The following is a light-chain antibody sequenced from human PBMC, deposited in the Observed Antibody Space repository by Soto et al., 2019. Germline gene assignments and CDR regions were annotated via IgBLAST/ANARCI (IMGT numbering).Light chain of an antibody. J-gene: IGKJ1*01. CDR1: QSISTF. CDR3: QQSFSAAWT. Sequence: DIQMTQSPSSLSASVGDRVTITCRASQSISTFLNWYQQKPGKAPNLLIYIASTLHGGVPSWVSGSGSGTDFTLTIGRLQPEDFATYYCQQSFSAAWTFGQGTRVEIK. CDR2: IAS. V-gene: IGKV1-39*01.